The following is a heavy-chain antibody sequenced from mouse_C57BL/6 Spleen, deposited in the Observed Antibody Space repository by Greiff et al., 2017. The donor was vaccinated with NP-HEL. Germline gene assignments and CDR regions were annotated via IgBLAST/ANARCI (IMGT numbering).Heavy chain of an antibody. V-gene: IGHV10-1*01. J-gene: IGHJ4*01. D-gene: IGHD2-3*01. CDR1: GFSFNTYA. CDR2: IRSKSNNYAT. CDR3: ERRPDGYYDYYYAMDY. Sequence: EVKLMESGGGLVQPKGSLKLSCAASGFSFNTYAMNWVRQAPGKGLEWVARIRSKSNNYATYYADSVKDRFTISRDDSESMLYLQMNNLKNEDTAMYYCERRPDGYYDYYYAMDYWGQGTSVTVSS.